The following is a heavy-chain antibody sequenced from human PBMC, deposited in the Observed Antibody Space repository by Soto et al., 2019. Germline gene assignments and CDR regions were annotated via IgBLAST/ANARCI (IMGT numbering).Heavy chain of an antibody. Sequence: ASVKVSCKASGYTFTSYGISWVRQAPGQGLEWMGWISAYNGNTNYAQKLQGRVTMTTDTSTSTAYMELRSLRSDDTAVYYCARVPWFGELLYSGWLDPWGQGSLVTVSS. D-gene: IGHD3-10*01. CDR1: GYTFTSYG. CDR3: ARVPWFGELLYSGWLDP. J-gene: IGHJ5*02. CDR2: ISAYNGNT. V-gene: IGHV1-18*01.